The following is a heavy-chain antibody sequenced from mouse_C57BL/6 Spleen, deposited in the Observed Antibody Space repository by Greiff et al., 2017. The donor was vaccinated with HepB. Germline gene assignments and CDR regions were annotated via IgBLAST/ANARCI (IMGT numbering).Heavy chain of an antibody. V-gene: IGHV5-4*01. CDR2: ISDGGSYT. J-gene: IGHJ2*01. D-gene: IGHD1-1*01. Sequence: EVKLMESGGGLVKPGGSLKLSCAASGFTFSSYAMSWVRQTPEKRLEWVATISDGGSYTYYPDNVKGRFTISRDNAKNNLYLQMSHLKSEDTAMYYCARDSTTVDYFDYWGQGTTLTVSS. CDR3: ARDSTTVDYFDY. CDR1: GFTFSSYA.